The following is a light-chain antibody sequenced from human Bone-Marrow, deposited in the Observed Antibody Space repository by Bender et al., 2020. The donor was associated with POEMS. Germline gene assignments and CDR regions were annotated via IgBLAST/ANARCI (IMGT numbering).Light chain of an antibody. V-gene: IGLV3-25*03. Sequence: SYELTQPPSVSVSPGQTAMITCSGDALSTQFAHWYQQRPGQAPLLVIFKDTERPSGIPVRFSGSRSGATVTLTINEVQAGDEADYFCQSADITSYYVIFGGGTKLTVL. CDR2: KDT. J-gene: IGLJ2*01. CDR1: ALSTQF. CDR3: QSADITSYYVI.